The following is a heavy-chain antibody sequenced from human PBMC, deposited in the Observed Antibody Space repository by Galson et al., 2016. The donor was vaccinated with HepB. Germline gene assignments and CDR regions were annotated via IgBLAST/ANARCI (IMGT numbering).Heavy chain of an antibody. CDR1: GFSFSHYA. J-gene: IGHJ4*02. D-gene: IGHD5-18*01. Sequence: SLRLSCAASGFSFSHYAMNWVRQAPGKGLEWVGRINTKTDGGTTEYAAPVKGRLTISRDDSRNTVDLQMDSLKTEDTAVYYCTLYTYGRFDYWGQGTLVTVSS. V-gene: IGHV3-15*01. CDR3: TLYTYGRFDY. CDR2: INTKTDGGTT.